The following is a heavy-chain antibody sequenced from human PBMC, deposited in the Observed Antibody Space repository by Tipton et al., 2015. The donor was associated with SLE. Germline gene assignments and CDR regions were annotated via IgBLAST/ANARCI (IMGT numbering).Heavy chain of an antibody. V-gene: IGHV4-39*07. D-gene: IGHD6-19*01. CDR2: ISYSGRT. Sequence: LRLSCNVSGGSISGSFYYWGWVRQPPGKGLEWIGSISYSGRTYYNPSLKSRVTLSVDTSKNHFSLNLSSVTAADTALYFCARKFTSGWDCWGQGTLVTVSS. CDR3: ARKFTSGWDC. J-gene: IGHJ4*02. CDR1: GGSISGSFYY.